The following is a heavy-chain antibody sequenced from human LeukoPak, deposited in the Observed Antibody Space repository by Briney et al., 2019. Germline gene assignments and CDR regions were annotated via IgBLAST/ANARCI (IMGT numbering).Heavy chain of an antibody. V-gene: IGHV3-53*01. J-gene: IGHJ4*02. CDR3: VRDLGLWDIAAAGTTDGY. Sequence: GGSLRLSCAASGFTVNSNYMSWVRQAPGKGLEWVSVLYSVATTYYADSVRGRFTISRDNSKNTLYLQMNSLRAEDTAVYYCVRDLGLWDIAAAGTTDGYWGQGTLVAVSS. D-gene: IGHD6-13*01. CDR1: GFTVNSNY. CDR2: LYSVATT.